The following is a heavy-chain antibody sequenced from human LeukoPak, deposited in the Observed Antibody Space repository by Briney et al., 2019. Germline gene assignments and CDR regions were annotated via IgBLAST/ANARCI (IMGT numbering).Heavy chain of an antibody. D-gene: IGHD3-22*01. V-gene: IGHV4-39*01. CDR2: IYYSGSA. Sequence: SETLSLTCTVSGGSISSSSYYWGWIRQPPGKGLEWIGSIYYSGSAYYNPSLKSRVTISVDTSKNQFSLKLSSVAAADTAVYYCASGHYYDSSGPFDYWGQGTLVTVSP. J-gene: IGHJ4*02. CDR3: ASGHYYDSSGPFDY. CDR1: GGSISSSSYY.